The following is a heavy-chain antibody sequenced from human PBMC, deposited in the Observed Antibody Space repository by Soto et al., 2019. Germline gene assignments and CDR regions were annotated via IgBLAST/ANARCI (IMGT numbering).Heavy chain of an antibody. CDR2: IYYSGST. D-gene: IGHD6-19*01. J-gene: IGHJ4*02. CDR3: ARQSGYSSGWYEN. CDR1: GGSISSSSYY. Sequence: QLQLQESGPGLVKPSETLSLTCTVSGGSISSSSYYWGWIRQPPGKGLEWIGSIYYSGSTYYNPSLKSRVTISVDTSKNQFPLKLSSVTAADTAVYYCARQSGYSSGWYENWGQGTLVTVSS. V-gene: IGHV4-39*01.